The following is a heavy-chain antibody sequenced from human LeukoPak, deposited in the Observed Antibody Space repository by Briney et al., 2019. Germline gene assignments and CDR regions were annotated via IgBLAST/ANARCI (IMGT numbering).Heavy chain of an antibody. J-gene: IGHJ4*02. Sequence: GGSLRLSCAASGFTVSSNYMSWVRQAPGKGLEWVSVIYSGGSTYYADSVKRRFAISRDNSKNTLYLQMNSLRAEDTAVYYCASYSSSLSFDYWGQGTLVTVSS. CDR3: ASYSSSLSFDY. D-gene: IGHD6-6*01. CDR1: GFTVSSNY. V-gene: IGHV3-53*01. CDR2: IYSGGST.